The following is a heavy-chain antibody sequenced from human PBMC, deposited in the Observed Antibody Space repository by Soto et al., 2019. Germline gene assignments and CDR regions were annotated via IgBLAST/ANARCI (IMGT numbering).Heavy chain of an antibody. D-gene: IGHD3-16*01. V-gene: IGHV3-21*01. CDR1: GFVFSDFQ. J-gene: IGHJ4*02. Sequence: GGSLRLSCAASGFVFSDFQFNWVRQAPGGGLGWLSSITGTSAFTEYAESIEGRLTISRDNPNKLLFLHMDNLRPEDTAVYYCARDNLAFQGAFDLWGQGTLVTVSS. CDR3: ARDNLAFQGAFDL. CDR2: ITGTSAFT.